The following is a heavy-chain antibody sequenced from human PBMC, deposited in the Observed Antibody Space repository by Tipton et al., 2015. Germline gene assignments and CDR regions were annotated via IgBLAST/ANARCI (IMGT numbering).Heavy chain of an antibody. V-gene: IGHV3-74*01. CDR3: ARLGGLAADY. D-gene: IGHD6-25*01. J-gene: IGHJ4*02. CDR1: GFTFSSYW. CDR2: INTDGSST. Sequence: SLRLSCAASGFTFSSYWMHWVRQPPGKGPVWVSRINTDGSSTNYADSVKGRFTISRDNAKNTLHPQMNSLRAEDTAVYYCARLGGLAADYWGQGTLVTVSS.